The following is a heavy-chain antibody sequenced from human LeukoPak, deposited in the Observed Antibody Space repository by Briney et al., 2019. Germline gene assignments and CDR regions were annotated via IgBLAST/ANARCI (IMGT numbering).Heavy chain of an antibody. D-gene: IGHD3-10*01. CDR1: GFTFSSYA. CDR2: ISYDGSNK. Sequence: GGSLRLPCAASGFTFSSYAMHWVRQAPGKGLEWVAVISYDGSNKYYADSVKGRFTISRDNSKNTLYLQMNSLRAEDTAVYYCAREGYYGSGSYNYWGQGTLVTVSS. V-gene: IGHV3-30*04. CDR3: AREGYYGSGSYNY. J-gene: IGHJ4*02.